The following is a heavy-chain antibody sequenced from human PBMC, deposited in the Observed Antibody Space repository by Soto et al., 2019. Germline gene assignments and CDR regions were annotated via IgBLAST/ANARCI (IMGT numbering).Heavy chain of an antibody. Sequence: QGQLVQSGAEEKKPGASVKVSCKGVGYSFTSNSIHWVRQAPGQSLEWMGSINVDNGKAKYSQRLQDRVTITRDTSASTAYLELSSLRSEDTAVYFCASDKSLYFAMDVWGQGTTVIVSS. CDR1: GYSFTSNS. CDR3: ASDKSLYFAMDV. CDR2: INVDNGKA. J-gene: IGHJ6*02. V-gene: IGHV1-3*05.